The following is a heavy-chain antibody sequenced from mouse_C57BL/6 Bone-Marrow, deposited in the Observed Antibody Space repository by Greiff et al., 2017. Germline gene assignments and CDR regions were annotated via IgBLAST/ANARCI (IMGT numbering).Heavy chain of an antibody. CDR2: IRNKANGYTT. CDR1: GFTFTDYY. Sequence: EVHLVESGGGLVQPGGSLSLSCAASGFTFTDYYMSWVRQPPGKALEWLGFIRNKANGYTTEYSASVKGRFPISRDNSQSILYLQMNALRAEDSATYYCALDPLYYYDEGVFAYWGQGTLVTVSA. J-gene: IGHJ3*01. V-gene: IGHV7-3*01. D-gene: IGHD2-4*01. CDR3: ALDPLYYYDEGVFAY.